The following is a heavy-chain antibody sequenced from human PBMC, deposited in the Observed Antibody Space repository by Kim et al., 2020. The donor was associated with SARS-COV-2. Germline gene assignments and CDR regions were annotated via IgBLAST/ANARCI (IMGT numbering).Heavy chain of an antibody. Sequence: SETLSLTCAVSGGSISSGGYSWSWIRQPPGKGLEWIGYIYHSGSTYYNPSLKSRVTISVDRSKNQFSLKLSSVTAADTAVYYCARAIIAASPPYYFDYWGQGTLVTVSS. V-gene: IGHV4-30-2*01. CDR2: IYHSGST. CDR3: ARAIIAASPPYYFDY. J-gene: IGHJ4*02. CDR1: GGSISSGGYS. D-gene: IGHD6-6*01.